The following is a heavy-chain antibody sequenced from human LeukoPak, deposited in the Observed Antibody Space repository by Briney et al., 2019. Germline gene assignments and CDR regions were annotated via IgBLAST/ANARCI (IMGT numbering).Heavy chain of an antibody. D-gene: IGHD3-22*01. CDR1: GGSISSYY. CDR3: ARGPDSSGYYYFDY. J-gene: IGHJ4*02. CDR2: IYHSGST. V-gene: IGHV4-30-4*01. Sequence: SETLSLTCTVSGGSISSYYWSWIRQPPGEGLEWIGYIYHSGSTHFNPSLKSRVTISVDTSKNQFSLKLSSVTAADTAVYFCARGPDSSGYYYFDYWGQGTLVTVSS.